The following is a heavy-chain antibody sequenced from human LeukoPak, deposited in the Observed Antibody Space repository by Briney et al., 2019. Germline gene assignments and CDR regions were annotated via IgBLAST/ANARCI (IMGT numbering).Heavy chain of an antibody. D-gene: IGHD2-2*01. V-gene: IGHV3-53*01. CDR1: GFTVSSNY. J-gene: IGHJ4*02. CDR3: ARDWGYCSSTSCHVFDY. CDR2: IYSDGST. Sequence: GGSLRLSCAASGFTVSSNYMSWVRQAPGKGLDWVSVIYSDGSTYYADSVKGRFTISRDNSKNTLYLQMNSLRAEDTAVYYCARDWGYCSSTSCHVFDYWGQGTLVTVSS.